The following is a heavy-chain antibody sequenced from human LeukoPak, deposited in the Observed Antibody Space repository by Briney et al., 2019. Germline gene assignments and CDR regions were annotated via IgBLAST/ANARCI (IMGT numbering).Heavy chain of an antibody. CDR2: ISYDGTDK. CDR3: ARDRYEHFDY. Sequence: PGRSLRLSCAASGFTFSNYAMHWVRQAPGKGLEWVAVISYDGTDKYYADSVKGRFTISRDNSKNTLYLQMNSLRAEDTAVYYCARDRYEHFDYWGQGTLVTVSS. V-gene: IGHV3-30*03. J-gene: IGHJ4*02. CDR1: GFTFSNYA. D-gene: IGHD3-3*01.